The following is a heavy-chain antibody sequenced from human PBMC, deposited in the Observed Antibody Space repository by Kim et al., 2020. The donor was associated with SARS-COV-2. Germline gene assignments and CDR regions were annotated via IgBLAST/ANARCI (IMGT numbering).Heavy chain of an antibody. Sequence: GGSLRLSCAASGFTFSSYDMHWVRQATGKGLEWVSAIGTAGDTYYPGSVKGRFTISRENAKNSLYLQMNSLRAGDTAVYYCARGGRYYDSSAYSNTAFDYWGQGTLVTVSS. D-gene: IGHD3-22*01. J-gene: IGHJ4*02. CDR2: IGTAGDT. CDR1: GFTFSSYD. CDR3: ARGGRYYDSSAYSNTAFDY. V-gene: IGHV3-13*01.